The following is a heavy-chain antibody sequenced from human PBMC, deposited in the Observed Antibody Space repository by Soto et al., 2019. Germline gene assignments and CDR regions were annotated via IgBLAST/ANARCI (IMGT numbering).Heavy chain of an antibody. CDR1: GFTFNTYL. D-gene: IGHD4-17*01. Sequence: EVRLVESGGGLVKPGGSLRLSCAASGFTFNTYLMNWVRQAPGKGLEWVSSITSGSDSIYYADSVKGRFTISRDNANNSLYLQMDSLRAEDTAVYYCARRMTAVTTRWGAFDIWGQGTMVSVSS. V-gene: IGHV3-21*01. CDR3: ARRMTAVTTRWGAFDI. CDR2: ITSGSDSI. J-gene: IGHJ3*02.